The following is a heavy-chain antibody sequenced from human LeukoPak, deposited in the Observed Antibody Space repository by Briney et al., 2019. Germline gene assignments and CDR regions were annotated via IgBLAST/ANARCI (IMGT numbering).Heavy chain of an antibody. CDR1: GGSISSGSYY. CDR3: ARKLVLRYFDWLSTSYYMDV. J-gene: IGHJ6*03. CDR2: IYTSGST. Sequence: PSETLSLTCTVSGGSISSGSYYWSWIRQPAGKGLEWIGRIYTSGSTNYNPSLKSRVTISVDTSKNQFSLKLSSVTAADTAVYYCARKLVLRYFDWLSTSYYMDVWGKGTTVTVSS. V-gene: IGHV4-61*02. D-gene: IGHD3-9*01.